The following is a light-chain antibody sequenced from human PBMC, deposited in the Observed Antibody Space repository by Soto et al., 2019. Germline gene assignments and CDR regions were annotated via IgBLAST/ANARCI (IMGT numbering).Light chain of an antibody. J-gene: IGLJ3*02. V-gene: IGLV1-44*01. CDR1: SSSIGSNT. Sequence: QCVLTQPPSASGTPGQRVTISCSGSSSSIGSNTVNWYQQLPGTAPKLLIYSNNQRPSGVPDRFSGSKSGTSASLAISGLQSEDEADYYCAAWDDSLNGWVFGGGTKLTVL. CDR3: AAWDDSLNGWV. CDR2: SNN.